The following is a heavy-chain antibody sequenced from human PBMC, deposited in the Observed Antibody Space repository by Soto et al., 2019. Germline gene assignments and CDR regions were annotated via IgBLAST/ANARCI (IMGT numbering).Heavy chain of an antibody. D-gene: IGHD5-12*01. V-gene: IGHV1-69*13. CDR2: IIPIFGTA. J-gene: IGHJ4*02. Sequence: GASVKVSCKASGGALSSYAISWVRQAPGQGLEWMGGIIPIFGTANYAQKFQGRVTITADESTSTAYMELSSLRSEDTAVYYCARGLGVGIVATASDYWGQGTLVTVSS. CDR3: ARGLGVGIVATASDY. CDR1: GGALSSYA.